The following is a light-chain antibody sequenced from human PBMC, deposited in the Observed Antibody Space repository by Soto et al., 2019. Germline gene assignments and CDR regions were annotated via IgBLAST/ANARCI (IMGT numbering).Light chain of an antibody. V-gene: IGKV2-28*01. CDR2: LGS. Sequence: DIVMTQSPLSLPVTPGEPASMSCRSSQSLLHSNGYNYFDWYLQKPGQSPQLLIYLGSNRASGVPDRFSGSGSGTDFTLKISRVEAEDVGVYYCMQALQIPPTFGQGTRLEIK. CDR3: MQALQIPPT. CDR1: QSLLHSNGYNY. J-gene: IGKJ5*01.